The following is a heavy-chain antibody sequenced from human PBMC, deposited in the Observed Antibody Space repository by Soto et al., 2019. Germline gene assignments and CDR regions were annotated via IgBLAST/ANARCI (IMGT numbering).Heavy chain of an antibody. Sequence: PSETLSLTCTVSGGSIRSYFWSWIRQPPGKGLEWIGYIYYSGSTNYNPSLKSRVTISVDTSKNQFSLKLTSVTAADTAVYYCARGTYNWFDPWGQGTLVTVSS. CDR2: IYYSGST. CDR3: ARGTYNWFDP. J-gene: IGHJ5*02. CDR1: GGSIRSYF. V-gene: IGHV4-59*01.